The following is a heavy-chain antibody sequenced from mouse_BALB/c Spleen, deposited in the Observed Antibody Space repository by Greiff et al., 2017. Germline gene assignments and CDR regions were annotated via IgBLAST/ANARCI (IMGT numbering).Heavy chain of an antibody. Sequence: QVHVKQSGAELARPGASVKLSCKASGYTFTDYYINWVKQRTGQGLEWIGEIYPGSGNTYYNEKFKGKATLTADKSSSTAYMQLSSLTSEDSAVYFCARDYNYWGQGTSVTVSS. CDR3: ARDYNY. CDR2: IYPGSGNT. D-gene: IGHD2-12*01. J-gene: IGHJ4*01. CDR1: GYTFTDYY. V-gene: IGHV1-77*01.